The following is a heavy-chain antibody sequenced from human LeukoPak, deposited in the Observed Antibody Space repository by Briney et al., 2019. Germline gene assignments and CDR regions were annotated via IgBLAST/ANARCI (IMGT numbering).Heavy chain of an antibody. Sequence: SETLSHTCAVYGGSFSGYYWSWIRQPPGKGLEWIGEINHSGGTNYSPSLKSRVTISVDTSKNQFSLRLSSVTAADTAVYYCARLSGYFPHYYYYYGMDVWGQGTTVTVSS. D-gene: IGHD3-3*01. CDR1: GGSFSGYY. V-gene: IGHV4-34*01. CDR2: INHSGGT. J-gene: IGHJ6*02. CDR3: ARLSGYFPHYYYYYGMDV.